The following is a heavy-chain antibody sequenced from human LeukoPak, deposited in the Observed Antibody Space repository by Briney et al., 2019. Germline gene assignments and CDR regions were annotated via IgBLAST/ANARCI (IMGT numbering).Heavy chain of an antibody. CDR3: ASLYCSSTSCYGSHWTHPDY. D-gene: IGHD2-2*01. CDR2: ISYDGTNI. CDR1: GFTFSSYA. V-gene: IGHV3-30-3*01. Sequence: GRSLRLSCAASGFTFSSYAMHWVRQAPGKGLEWVAVISYDGTNIYYADSVKGRFTISRDNSKNTLYLQMNSLRAEDTAVYYCASLYCSSTSCYGSHWTHPDYWGQGTLVTVSS. J-gene: IGHJ4*02.